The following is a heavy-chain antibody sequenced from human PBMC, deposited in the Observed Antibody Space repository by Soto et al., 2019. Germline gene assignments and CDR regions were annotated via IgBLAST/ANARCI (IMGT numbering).Heavy chain of an antibody. J-gene: IGHJ6*02. Sequence: RPESLSLTCTISAASPSTYSWSWIRQTHGEGLGWIGYVYNSGSTNYNPSLKSRALISIDTTRNQFSLKLSSVSAADTAVYCCTRDQDIGHSGDGQRNVWGQGKTVTVSS. CDR2: VYNSGST. V-gene: IGHV4-59*01. CDR1: AASPSTYS. D-gene: IGHD5-12*01. CDR3: TRDQDIGHSGDGQRNV.